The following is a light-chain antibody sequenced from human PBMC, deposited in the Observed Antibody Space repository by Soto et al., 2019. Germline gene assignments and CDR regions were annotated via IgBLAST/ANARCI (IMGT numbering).Light chain of an antibody. J-gene: IGLJ1*01. CDR1: SNDVGHSSF. CDR2: EVS. Sequence: QSVLTQPPSASGSPGQSVTISCTGNSNDVGHSSFISWYQQHPGKGPKLIIYEVSKRPSGVPDRFSGSKSGNTASLSVSGLQHEDEADYFCNAQADNGKHVFGTGTKVTVL. CDR3: NAQADNGKHV. V-gene: IGLV2-8*01.